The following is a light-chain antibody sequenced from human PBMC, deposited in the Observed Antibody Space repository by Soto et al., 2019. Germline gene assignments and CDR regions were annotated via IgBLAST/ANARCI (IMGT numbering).Light chain of an antibody. CDR3: QQYGTSLGT. V-gene: IGKV3-20*01. CDR1: QSVISSY. J-gene: IGKJ1*01. CDR2: GAS. Sequence: EVVLTQSPGTLSLSPGERATISCRVSQSVISSYLAWYQQKPGQAPRLLIYGASSRATGIPDRFSGSASGTDFTLTISRLEPEDFKVYYCQQYGTSLGTFGQGNKVAVK.